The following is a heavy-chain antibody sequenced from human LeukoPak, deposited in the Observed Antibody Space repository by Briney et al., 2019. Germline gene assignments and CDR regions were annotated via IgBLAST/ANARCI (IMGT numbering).Heavy chain of an antibody. CDR2: INWNGGST. J-gene: IGHJ4*02. Sequence: GGSLRLSCAASGFTFDDYGMSWVRQAPGKGLEWVSGINWNGGSTGYADSVKGRFTISRDNAKNSLYLQMNSLRAEDTALYYCARESFSSDSSGYVFDYWGQGTLVTVSS. V-gene: IGHV3-20*04. CDR1: GFTFDDYG. CDR3: ARESFSSDSSGYVFDY. D-gene: IGHD3-22*01.